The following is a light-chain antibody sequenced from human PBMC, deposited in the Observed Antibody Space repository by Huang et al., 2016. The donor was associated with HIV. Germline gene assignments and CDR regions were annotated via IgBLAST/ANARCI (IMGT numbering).Light chain of an antibody. Sequence: EIVLTQSPGTLSLSPGERATLSCRASQSVSSRYLAWYQQKPGQAPRLLIYGASSRATGVPDRVSGSGSGTDFTLTITRLEPEDFAVYYCQQYGSSPPRTFGQGTKVEIK. V-gene: IGKV3-20*01. CDR2: GAS. J-gene: IGKJ1*01. CDR3: QQYGSSPPRT. CDR1: QSVSSRY.